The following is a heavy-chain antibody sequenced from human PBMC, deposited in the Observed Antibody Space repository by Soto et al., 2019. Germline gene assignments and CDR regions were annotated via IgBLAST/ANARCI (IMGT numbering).Heavy chain of an antibody. Sequence: QVQLMESGGGVVQPGRSLRLSCAASGFTFSSYAIHWVRQAPGKGLEWVAVISYDGSNKYYADSVKGRFTISRDNSKNTLYLQMHSLRAEDTAMYYCARDITRFGELLYNRGQGTLVTVSS. CDR2: ISYDGSNK. D-gene: IGHD3-10*01. CDR3: ARDITRFGELLYN. CDR1: GFTFSSYA. V-gene: IGHV3-30*04. J-gene: IGHJ4*02.